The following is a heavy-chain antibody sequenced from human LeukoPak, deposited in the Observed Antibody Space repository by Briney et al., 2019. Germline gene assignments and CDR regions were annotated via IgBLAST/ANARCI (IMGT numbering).Heavy chain of an antibody. Sequence: GGSLRLSCAASGFMFSSNWMSWVRQAPGKGLEWVSSISESGDDTAYADSVKGQFTISRDNSRNTLYLQMISLRAEDTAVYYCAKQFVDVWGQGTLVTVSS. CDR3: AKQFVDV. CDR1: GFMFSSNW. V-gene: IGHV3-23*01. D-gene: IGHD5-24*01. J-gene: IGHJ5*02. CDR2: ISESGDDT.